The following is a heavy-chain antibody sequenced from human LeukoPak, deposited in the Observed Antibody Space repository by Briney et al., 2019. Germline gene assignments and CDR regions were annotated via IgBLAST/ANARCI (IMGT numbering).Heavy chain of an antibody. V-gene: IGHV1-2*06. D-gene: IGHD6-13*01. CDR1: GYTFTGYY. CDR2: INPNSGGT. J-gene: IGHJ4*02. CDR3: AGQRKNSLAAAVDY. Sequence: ASVKVSCKASGYTFTGYYMHWVRQAPGQGLEWMGRINPNSGGTNYAQKFQGRVTMTRDTSISTAYMELSRLRSDDTAVYYCAGQRKNSLAAAVDYWGQGTLVTVSS.